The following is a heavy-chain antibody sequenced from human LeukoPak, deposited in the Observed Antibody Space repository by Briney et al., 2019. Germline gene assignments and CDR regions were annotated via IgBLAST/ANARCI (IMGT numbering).Heavy chain of an antibody. CDR3: ASSQVAVAGGVFDY. CDR2: ISSSSSTI. CDR1: GFTFSSYG. D-gene: IGHD6-19*01. Sequence: GGSLRLSCAASGFTFSSYGMNWVRQAPGKGLEWVSYISSSSSTIYYADSVKGRFTISRDNAKNSLYLQMNSLRAEDTAVYYCASSQVAVAGGVFDYWGQGTLVTVSS. V-gene: IGHV3-48*01. J-gene: IGHJ4*02.